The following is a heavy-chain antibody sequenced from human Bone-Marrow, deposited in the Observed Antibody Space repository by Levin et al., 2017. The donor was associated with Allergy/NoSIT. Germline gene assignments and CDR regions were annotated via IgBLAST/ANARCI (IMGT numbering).Heavy chain of an antibody. Sequence: AGGSLRLSCAASGFTFSSYAMHWVRQAPGKGLEWVAVISYDGSNKYYADSVKGRFTISRDNSKNTLYLQMNSLRAEDTAVYYCARDERSGYDSRYFDLWGRGTLVTVSS. CDR3: ARDERSGYDSRYFDL. J-gene: IGHJ2*01. D-gene: IGHD5-12*01. CDR2: ISYDGSNK. V-gene: IGHV3-30-3*01. CDR1: GFTFSSYA.